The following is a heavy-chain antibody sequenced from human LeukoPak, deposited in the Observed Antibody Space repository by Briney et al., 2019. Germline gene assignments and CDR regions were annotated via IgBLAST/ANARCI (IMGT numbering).Heavy chain of an antibody. Sequence: GTLNHACAVYGFTFRDNARSWVRQDQGKGLEWVSTISRTTGTTYYADSVKGRFTISRDNSKNTVSLQVNSLRAEDTAVYYCAKGSHFASCGQGTLVTVSS. CDR3: AKGSHFAS. CDR2: ISRTTGTT. J-gene: IGHJ4*02. V-gene: IGHV3-23*01. CDR1: GFTFRDNA.